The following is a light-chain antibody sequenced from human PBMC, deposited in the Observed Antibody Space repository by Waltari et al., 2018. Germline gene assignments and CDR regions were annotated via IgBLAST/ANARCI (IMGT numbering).Light chain of an antibody. Sequence: EIVLTQSPATLSLSPGESATLSCRASQSVTFSYLAWYQQKPGPAPRVLIYGASSRATGIPARFSGSGSGTDFTLTISRLEPEDFAVYYCQQYGSSPSTFGQGTKLEIK. V-gene: IGKV3-20*01. CDR3: QQYGSSPST. CDR2: GAS. CDR1: QSVTFSY. J-gene: IGKJ2*01.